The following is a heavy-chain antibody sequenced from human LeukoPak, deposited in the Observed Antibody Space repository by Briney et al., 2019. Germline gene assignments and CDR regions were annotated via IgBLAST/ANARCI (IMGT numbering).Heavy chain of an antibody. CDR2: ISAYNGNT. Sequence: GASVKVSCKASGYTFTSYGISWVRQAPGQGLEWMGWISAYNGNTNYAQKLQGRVTMTTDTSTSTAYMELRSLRSDDTAVYYCATEVFSWDPPAAGTSDYWGQGTLVTVSS. V-gene: IGHV1-18*01. CDR3: ATEVFSWDPPAAGTSDY. J-gene: IGHJ4*02. CDR1: GYTFTSYG. D-gene: IGHD6-13*01.